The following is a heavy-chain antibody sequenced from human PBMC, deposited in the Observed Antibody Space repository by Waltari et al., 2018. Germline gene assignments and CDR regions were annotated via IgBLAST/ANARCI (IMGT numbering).Heavy chain of an antibody. V-gene: IGHV4-59*11. CDR1: GGSISSHY. CDR2: IYYSGST. CDR3: ARDEAYCSSTSCYRGGDYYYYMDV. Sequence: QVQLQESGPGLVKPSETLSLTCTVSGGSISSHYWSWIRQPPGKGLEWIGYIYYSGSTNYNPSLKSRVTISVDTSKNQFSLKLSSVTAADTAVYYCARDEAYCSSTSCYRGGDYYYYMDVWGKGTTVTVSS. J-gene: IGHJ6*03. D-gene: IGHD2-2*02.